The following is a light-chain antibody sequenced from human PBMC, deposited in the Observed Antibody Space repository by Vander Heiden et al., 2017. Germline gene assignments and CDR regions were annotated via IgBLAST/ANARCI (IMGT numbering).Light chain of an antibody. CDR1: QSVSSSY. CDR3: QQDGTSPMT. V-gene: IGKV3-20*01. CDR2: GAS. Sequence: EIVLTQSPGLLSSSPGESATPSCGARQSVSSSYLAWYQQKPGQAPRLLMYGASSRATGIPERFSGSGSGTDFTLTISRLEPEDFAVYYCQQDGTSPMTFGQGTKVEIK. J-gene: IGKJ1*01.